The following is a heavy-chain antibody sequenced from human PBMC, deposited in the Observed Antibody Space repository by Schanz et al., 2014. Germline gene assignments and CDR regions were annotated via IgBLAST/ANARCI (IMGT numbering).Heavy chain of an antibody. CDR1: GFNFSIFR. V-gene: IGHV3-NL1*01. CDR2: IASGGSHT. Sequence: QVELVESGGGVVQPGRSLRLSCAASGFNFSIFRMQWVRQAPGKGLEWLSTIASGGSHTFYADSVTGRFTISGDNSKNTLFLQMNSLRVEDTAIYYCAKIWKAHHLTGRPGWSDGMDVWGQGTTV. J-gene: IGHJ6*02. CDR3: AKIWKAHHLTGRPGWSDGMDV. D-gene: IGHD3-3*01.